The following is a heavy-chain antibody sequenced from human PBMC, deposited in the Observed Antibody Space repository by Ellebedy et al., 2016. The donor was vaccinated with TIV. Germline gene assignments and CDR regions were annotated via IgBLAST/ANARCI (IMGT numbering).Heavy chain of an antibody. CDR2: LFYSGNT. CDR1: GDSISSYS. J-gene: IGHJ6*02. V-gene: IGHV4-59*01. D-gene: IGHD3-16*01. CDR3: ARFDYDVEGYYGLDV. Sequence: SETLSLXCTVSGDSISSYSWTWFRQPPGKGLEWIGYLFYSGNTNYNPSLKSRVTMSVDTSKNQFSLKLSSMTAADTAVYYCARFDYDVEGYYGLDVWGQGTTVTVSS.